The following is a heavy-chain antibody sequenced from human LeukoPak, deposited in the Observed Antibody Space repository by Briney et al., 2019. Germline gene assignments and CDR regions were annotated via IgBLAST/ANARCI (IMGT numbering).Heavy chain of an antibody. Sequence: GGSLRLSCAASGLLSNSYDTKWVRQAPGKGLEWVSDISSSGHDTFYADAVKGRFTIFRDKSQNMLYLQMNSLRVEDTAIYYCVIDVHWGQGTLVTVSS. CDR3: VIDVH. CDR2: ISSSGHDT. J-gene: IGHJ4*02. D-gene: IGHD3-10*02. V-gene: IGHV3-23*01. CDR1: GLLSNSYD.